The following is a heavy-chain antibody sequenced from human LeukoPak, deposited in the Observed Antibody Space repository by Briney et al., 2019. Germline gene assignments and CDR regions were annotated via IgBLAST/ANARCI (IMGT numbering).Heavy chain of an antibody. CDR1: GGSTSSYY. D-gene: IGHD3-10*01. CDR2: IYSSGST. V-gene: IGHV4-4*07. CDR3: ARAPWFGEFDAFDI. Sequence: SETLSLTCTVSGGSTSSYYWSWIRQPAGKGLEWIGRIYSSGSTNYNPSLRSRVTMSVNTSKNQSSLKLSSVTAADTAVYFCARAPWFGEFDAFDIWGQGTMVTVSS. J-gene: IGHJ3*02.